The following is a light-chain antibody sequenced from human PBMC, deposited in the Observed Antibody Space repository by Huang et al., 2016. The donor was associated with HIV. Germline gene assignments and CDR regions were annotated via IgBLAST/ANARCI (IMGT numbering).Light chain of an antibody. Sequence: EIVLTQPPATLFLSPGERATLSCRAGQSVSSYLAWYQQKPGQAPRLLIYDTSNRATGIPARFSGSGSGTDFTLTISSLEPEDFAVYYCQQRSDWPLTFGGGTKVEIK. V-gene: IGKV3-11*01. CDR3: QQRSDWPLT. J-gene: IGKJ4*01. CDR1: QSVSSY. CDR2: DTS.